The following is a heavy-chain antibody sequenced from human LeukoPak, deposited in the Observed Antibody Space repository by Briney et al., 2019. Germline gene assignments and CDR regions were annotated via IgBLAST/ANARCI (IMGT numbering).Heavy chain of an antibody. D-gene: IGHD3-22*01. CDR2: ISYDGSNK. Sequence: GRSLRLSCAASGFTFSSYAMHWVRQAPGKGLEWVAVISYDGSNKYYADSVKGRFTISRDNSKNTLYLQMDSLRAEDTAVYYCATDYYDSRVNWFDPWGQRTLVTVSS. CDR3: ATDYYDSRVNWFDP. J-gene: IGHJ5*02. V-gene: IGHV3-30*01. CDR1: GFTFSSYA.